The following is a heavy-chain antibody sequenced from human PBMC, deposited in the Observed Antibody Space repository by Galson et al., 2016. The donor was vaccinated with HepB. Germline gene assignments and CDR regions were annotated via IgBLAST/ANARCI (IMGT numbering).Heavy chain of an antibody. V-gene: IGHV3-74*01. CDR3: VRDMYGSYFAFDI. CDR1: GFTFNDYW. D-gene: IGHD1-26*01. J-gene: IGHJ3*02. Sequence: SLRLSCAASGFTFNDYWMHWVRQAPGRGLDWVSRINNDGSSSTYADSVKGRFTISRDNAKNTRYLQMHSLRAEDTTVYYCVRDMYGSYFAFDIWGQGTMVTVSS. CDR2: INNDGSSS.